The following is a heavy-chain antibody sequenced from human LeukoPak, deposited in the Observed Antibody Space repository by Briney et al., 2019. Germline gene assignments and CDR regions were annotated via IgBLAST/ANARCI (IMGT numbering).Heavy chain of an antibody. Sequence: ASETLSLTCAVYGGSFSGYYWSWIRQPPGKGLEWIGEINHSGSTNYNPSLKSRVTISVDTSKNQFSLKLSSVTAADTAVYYCARGWGSYGYNYYYYYYMDVWGKGTTVTVSS. CDR2: INHSGST. V-gene: IGHV4-34*01. J-gene: IGHJ6*03. CDR3: ARGWGSYGYNYYYYYYMDV. D-gene: IGHD5-18*01. CDR1: GGSFSGYY.